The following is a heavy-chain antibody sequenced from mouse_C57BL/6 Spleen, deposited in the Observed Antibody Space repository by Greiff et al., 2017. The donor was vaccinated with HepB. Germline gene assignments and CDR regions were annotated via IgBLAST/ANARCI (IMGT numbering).Heavy chain of an antibody. D-gene: IGHD1-1*01. CDR3: ARWAVVAPYWYFDV. Sequence: VQLKESGPELVKPGASVKIPCKASGYTFTDYNMDWVKQSHGKSLEWIGDINHNNGGTIYNQKFKGKATLTVDKSSSTAYMELRSLTSEDTAVYYCARWAVVAPYWYFDVWGTGTTVTVSS. CDR2: INHNNGGT. J-gene: IGHJ1*03. CDR1: GYTFTDYN. V-gene: IGHV1-18*01.